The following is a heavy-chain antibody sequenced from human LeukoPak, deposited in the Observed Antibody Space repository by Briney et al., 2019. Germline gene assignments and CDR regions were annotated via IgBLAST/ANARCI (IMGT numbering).Heavy chain of an antibody. V-gene: IGHV1-2*06. CDR1: GYTFTGCY. J-gene: IGHJ4*02. CDR2: INPNSGGT. D-gene: IGHD2-15*01. Sequence: EASVKVSCKASGYTFTGCYMHWVRQAPGQGLEWMGRINPNSGGTNYAQKFQGRVTMTRDTSISTAYMELSRLRSDDTAVYYCARYGEYCSGGSCYYYFDYWGQGTLVTVSS. CDR3: ARYGEYCSGGSCYYYFDY.